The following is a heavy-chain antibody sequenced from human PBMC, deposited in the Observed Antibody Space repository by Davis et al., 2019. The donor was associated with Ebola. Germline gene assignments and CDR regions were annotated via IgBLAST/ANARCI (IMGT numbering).Heavy chain of an antibody. CDR1: GDSISSYY. J-gene: IGHJ6*02. V-gene: IGHV4-4*09. CDR2: IHDGSA. CDR3: ARALGLRSGMDV. Sequence: MPSETLSLTCTVSGDSISSYYWSWIRQPPGKGLEWVGYIHDGSANYHPSLKSRVTISVDTSKNQFSLKLTSVTAADTAVYYCARALGLRSGMDVWGQGTTVAVSS. D-gene: IGHD1-7*01.